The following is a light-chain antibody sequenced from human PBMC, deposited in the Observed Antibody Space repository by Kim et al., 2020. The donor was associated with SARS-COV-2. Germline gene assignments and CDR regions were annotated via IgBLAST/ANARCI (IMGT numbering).Light chain of an antibody. V-gene: IGLV2-14*01. Sequence: QSALTQPASVSGSPGPSITISCTGTSSDVSAYNRVSWYQQPPGTAPKLLIYDVSQRPSGVSNRFSGSKSGNTASLTISGLQAEDEADYYCSSYTYSTTLVFGGGTQLTVL. CDR3: SSYTYSTTLV. CDR2: DVS. CDR1: SSDVSAYNR. J-gene: IGLJ3*02.